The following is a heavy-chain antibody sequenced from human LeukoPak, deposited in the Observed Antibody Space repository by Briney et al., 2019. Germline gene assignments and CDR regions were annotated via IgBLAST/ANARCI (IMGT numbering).Heavy chain of an antibody. CDR2: ISYSGDT. V-gene: IGHV4-31*03. CDR1: GDSVTSRVYS. Sequence: PSQTLSLTCTVSGDSVTSRVYSWTWIRQPPGKGLEWSGYISYSGDTHYNSSLKSRLTISVDASKNQFSLRLTSVTAADTAVYFCARDVLLTSSPDAFDIWGRGTMVLVSA. CDR3: ARDVLLTSSPDAFDI. D-gene: IGHD2-21*02. J-gene: IGHJ3*02.